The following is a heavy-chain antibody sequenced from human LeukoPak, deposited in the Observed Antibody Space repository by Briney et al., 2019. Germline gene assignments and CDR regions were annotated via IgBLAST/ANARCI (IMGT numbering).Heavy chain of an antibody. CDR1: GFTFSSYS. V-gene: IGHV3-21*01. D-gene: IGHD5-24*01. Sequence: PGGSLRLSCAASGFTFSSYSMNWVRQAPGKGLEGVSSISSSSSYIYYADSVKGRFTISRDNAKNSLYLQMNSLRAEDTAVYYCARGWLQLRALDYWGQGTLVTVSS. J-gene: IGHJ4*02. CDR3: ARGWLQLRALDY. CDR2: ISSSSSYI.